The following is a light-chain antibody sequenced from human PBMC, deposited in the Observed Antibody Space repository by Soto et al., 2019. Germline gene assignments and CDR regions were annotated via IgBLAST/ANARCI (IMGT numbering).Light chain of an antibody. CDR3: QPYISFSDS. J-gene: IGKJ2*01. Sequence: DIPMTQSPSTLAAPLGGRVTITCRSSQNISGWLAWYQQKPGKAPNLLIYKASTLENGIPSRFSGSGSWTEFTLPINSLQPEDVATYYCQPYISFSDSFGHGTKLESK. CDR2: KAS. V-gene: IGKV1-5*03. CDR1: QNISGW.